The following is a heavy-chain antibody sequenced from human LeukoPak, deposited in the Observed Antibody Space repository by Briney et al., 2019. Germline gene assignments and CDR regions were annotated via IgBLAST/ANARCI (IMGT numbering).Heavy chain of an antibody. J-gene: IGHJ6*03. CDR1: GGSFSGYY. CDR3: ARGLLIFPYYMDV. V-gene: IGHV4-34*01. Sequence: SETLSLTCAVYGGSFSGYYWSWIRQPPGKGLEWIGEINHGGSTNYNPSLKSRVTISVDTSKNQFSLELSSVTAADTAVYYCARGLLIFPYYMDVWGKGTTVTVSS. D-gene: IGHD3/OR15-3a*01. CDR2: INHGGST.